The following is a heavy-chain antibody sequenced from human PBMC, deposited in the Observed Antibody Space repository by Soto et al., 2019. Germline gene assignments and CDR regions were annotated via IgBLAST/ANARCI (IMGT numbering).Heavy chain of an antibody. V-gene: IGHV1-3*01. CDR2: INAGNGNT. CDR3: GRDDPGFSGSHYIDYLNY. J-gene: IGHJ4*02. D-gene: IGHD1-26*01. CDR1: GYTFTSYA. Sequence: ASVKVSCKASGYTFTSYAMHWVRQAPGQRLEWMGWINAGNGNTKYSQKFQGRVTITRDTSASTAYMELSSLRSEDTAVYYCGRDDPGFSGSHYIDYLNYWAQGPLVTFSS.